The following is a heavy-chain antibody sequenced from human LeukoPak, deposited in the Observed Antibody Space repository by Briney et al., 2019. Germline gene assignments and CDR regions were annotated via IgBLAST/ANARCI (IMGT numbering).Heavy chain of an antibody. CDR2: ILHSGST. V-gene: IGHV4-59*01. CDR3: ALSAAGTLDY. Sequence: SETLSLTCTVSGGSISSFYWSRIRQPPGKALEWIGYILHSGSTNYNPSLKSRVTISVDTSKNQFSLKLSSVTAADTAVYYCALSAAGTLDYWGQGTLVTVSS. J-gene: IGHJ4*02. CDR1: GGSISSFY. D-gene: IGHD6-13*01.